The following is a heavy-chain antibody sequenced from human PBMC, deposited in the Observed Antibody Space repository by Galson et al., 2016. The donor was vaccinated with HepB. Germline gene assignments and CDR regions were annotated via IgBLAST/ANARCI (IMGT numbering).Heavy chain of an antibody. CDR2: SYGDGST. CDR1: GFIVSNDY. V-gene: IGHV3-53*05. J-gene: IGHJ4*02. Sequence: SLRLSCAASGFIVSNDYMNWVRQAPGKGLEWLSVSYGDGSTYYAESVRGRFTISRDDSKNTLYLHMSSLRNEDTAVYHCARPITGTTRIRAGFDLWGQGTRVTVSS. CDR3: ARPITGTTRIRAGFDL. D-gene: IGHD1-20*01.